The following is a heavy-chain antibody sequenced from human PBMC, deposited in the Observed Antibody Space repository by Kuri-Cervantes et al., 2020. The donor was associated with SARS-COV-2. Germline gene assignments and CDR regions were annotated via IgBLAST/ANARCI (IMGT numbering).Heavy chain of an antibody. J-gene: IGHJ4*02. CDR1: GFTFSDYY. CDR2: ISSSSSYI. CDR3: ARDFGGTVDY. D-gene: IGHD3-3*01. V-gene: IGHV3-11*05. Sequence: LTCAASGFTFSDYYMSWIRQAPGKGLEWVSSISSSSSYIYYADSAKGRFTISRDNAKNSLYLQMNSLRAEDTALYHCARDFGGTVDYWGQGTLVTVSS.